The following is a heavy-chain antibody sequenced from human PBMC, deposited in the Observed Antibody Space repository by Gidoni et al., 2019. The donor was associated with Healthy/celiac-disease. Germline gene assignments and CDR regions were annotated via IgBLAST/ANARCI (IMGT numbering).Heavy chain of an antibody. J-gene: IGHJ4*02. D-gene: IGHD2-21*01. Sequence: QVQLQESGPGLVKPSENLSLTCTVPGGSISSYYWSWIRQPPGKGLEWIGYIYYSGSTNYNPPLKSRVTISVDTSKNQFSLKLSSVTAADTAVYYCASVALAYCGGDCKGGSFDYWGQGTLVTVSS. CDR1: GGSISSYY. CDR2: IYYSGST. CDR3: ASVALAYCGGDCKGGSFDY. V-gene: IGHV4-59*01.